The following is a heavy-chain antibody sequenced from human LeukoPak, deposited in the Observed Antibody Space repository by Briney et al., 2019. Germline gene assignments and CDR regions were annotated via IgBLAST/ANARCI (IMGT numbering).Heavy chain of an antibody. Sequence: ASVMLSCTASGYSLIDQYLHWGRQAPGQGLEWMGWISAYNGNTNYAQKLQGRVTMTTDTSTSTAYMELRSLRSDDTAVYYCARAPGDGYYDSSGYYDFDYWGQRTLVTVSS. CDR1: GYSLIDQY. V-gene: IGHV1-18*01. J-gene: IGHJ4*02. D-gene: IGHD3-22*01. CDR2: ISAYNGNT. CDR3: ARAPGDGYYDSSGYYDFDY.